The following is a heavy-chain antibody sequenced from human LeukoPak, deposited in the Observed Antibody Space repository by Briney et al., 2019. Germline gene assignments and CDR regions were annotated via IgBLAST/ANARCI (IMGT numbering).Heavy chain of an antibody. CDR3: ARNILFAFDI. J-gene: IGHJ3*02. CDR2: IYNDGST. Sequence: GGSLILSCAASGLTVSSSYMSWVRQAPGKGLEWVSIIYNDGSTYYADSMKGRFTISRENSKNTLYLQVNSLRAEDTAMYYCARNILFAFDIWGQGTMVTVSS. V-gene: IGHV3-53*01. CDR1: GLTVSSSY. D-gene: IGHD2/OR15-2a*01.